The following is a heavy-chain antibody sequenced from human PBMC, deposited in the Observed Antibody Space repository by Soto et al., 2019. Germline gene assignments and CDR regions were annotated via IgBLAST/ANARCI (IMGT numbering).Heavy chain of an antibody. V-gene: IGHV2-5*02. Sequence: QITLKESGPPLVKPTQTLTLTCTFSGFSLSTSGVGVGWIRQPPGKALEWLALIYWDDDKRYSPSLKSRLTITKDTSKNQVVLTMTNMDPVDTATYYCAHLYYDILTGYLDYWGQGTLVTVSS. J-gene: IGHJ4*02. D-gene: IGHD3-9*01. CDR2: IYWDDDK. CDR3: AHLYYDILTGYLDY. CDR1: GFSLSTSGVG.